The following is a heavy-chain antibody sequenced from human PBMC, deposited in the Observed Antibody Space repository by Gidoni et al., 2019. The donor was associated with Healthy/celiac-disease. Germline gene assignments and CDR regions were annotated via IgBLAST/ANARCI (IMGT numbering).Heavy chain of an antibody. V-gene: IGHV3-21*01. D-gene: IGHD2-2*02. CDR3: AREGGPYCSSTSCYTGHNWNYEGPDYYYGMDV. CDR2: ISISSSSI. CDR1: GFTFSSYS. Sequence: EVQLVESGGGLVKPGGSLRLSCAASGFTFSSYSMNWVRQAPGKGLEWVSSISISSSSIYYADSVKGRFTNSRDNAKNSLYLQMNSLRAEDTAVYYCAREGGPYCSSTSCYTGHNWNYEGPDYYYGMDVWGQGTTVTVSS. J-gene: IGHJ6*02.